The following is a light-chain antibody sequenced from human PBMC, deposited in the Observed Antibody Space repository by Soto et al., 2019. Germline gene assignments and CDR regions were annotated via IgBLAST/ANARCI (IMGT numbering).Light chain of an antibody. V-gene: IGLV1-40*01. J-gene: IGLJ3*02. CDR3: QSYDSSLSGWV. Sequence: QSVLTQPPSVSGAPGQRVTISCTGSSYNIGAGYDVHWYQQLPGTAPKLLIYGNSNRPSGVPDRFSGSKSGTSASLAITGLQAEDDADYYCQSYDSSLSGWVFGGGTKVTVL. CDR2: GNS. CDR1: SYNIGAGYD.